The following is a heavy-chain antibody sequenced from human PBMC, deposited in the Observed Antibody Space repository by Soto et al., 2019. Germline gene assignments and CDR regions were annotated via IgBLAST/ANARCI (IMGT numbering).Heavy chain of an antibody. J-gene: IGHJ6*01. CDR3: XXXXXXXXXXXCLDV. CDR1: GYTFTTSG. CDR2: SSTYNGDT. V-gene: IGHV1-18*01. Sequence: QVQLVQSGPEVKKPGASVKVSCEASGYTFTTSGMSWVRQAPGQGLEWMGWSSTYNGDTNSAQKFQGRVTMTADTXXXXXXXXXXXXXXXXXXXXXXXXXXXXXXXXXCLDVWGQGTPGTVSS.